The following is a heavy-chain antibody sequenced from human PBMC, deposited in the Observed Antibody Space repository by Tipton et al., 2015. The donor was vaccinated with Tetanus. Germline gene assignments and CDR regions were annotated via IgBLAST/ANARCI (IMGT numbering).Heavy chain of an antibody. CDR1: GGSISNYY. CDR2: VYLSGST. V-gene: IGHV4-4*08. CDR3: ARGSRGQRGYDSYFDV. Sequence: TLSLTCTVSGGSISNYYWTWIRQPPGKGLEWIGYVYLSGSTNYSPSLKNRLTISIDTAKIQFSLTLKSVTAEDTAIYYCARGSRGQRGYDSYFDVWGLGALVTVTS. J-gene: IGHJ4*02. D-gene: IGHD5-12*01.